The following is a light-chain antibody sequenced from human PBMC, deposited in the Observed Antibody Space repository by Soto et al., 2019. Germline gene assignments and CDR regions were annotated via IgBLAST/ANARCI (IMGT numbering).Light chain of an antibody. V-gene: IGKV3-15*01. CDR2: GAS. CDR3: QQYNNWPYT. CDR1: QSVCSN. J-gene: IGKJ2*01. Sequence: EVVMTQSPATLSVSPGGRATLSCRASQSVCSNLAWYQQKPGQAPRLLIYGASTRATGIPARFSGSGSGTEFTLTISSLQSEDFAVYYCQQYNNWPYTFGQGTELEIK.